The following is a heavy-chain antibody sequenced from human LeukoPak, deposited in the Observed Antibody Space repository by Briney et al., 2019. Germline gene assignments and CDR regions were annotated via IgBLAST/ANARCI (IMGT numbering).Heavy chain of an antibody. CDR2: ISSSSSYI. D-gene: IGHD3-9*01. V-gene: IGHV3-21*01. CDR1: GFTFSSYS. CDR3: ARGPDILTGAEFNY. J-gene: IGHJ4*02. Sequence: GGSLRLSCAASGFTFSSYSMNWVRQAPGKGLEWVSSISSSSSYIYYADSVKGRFTISRDNAKNSLYLQMNSLRAEDTAVYHCARGPDILTGAEFNYWGQGTLVTVSS.